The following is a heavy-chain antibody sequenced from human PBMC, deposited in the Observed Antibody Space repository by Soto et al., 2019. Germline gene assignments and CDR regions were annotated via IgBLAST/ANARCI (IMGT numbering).Heavy chain of an antibody. CDR3: ARGPLLLWVGELLTGMDV. Sequence: SVKVYCKASGYTFTSYDINWVRQATGQGLEWMGWMNPNTGNTGYAQKFQGRVTMTRNTSISTAYMELSSLRSEDTPVYYCARGPLLLWVGELLTGMDVGGQGTTGTGSS. V-gene: IGHV1-8*01. J-gene: IGHJ6*02. CDR2: MNPNTGNT. CDR1: GYTFTSYD. D-gene: IGHD3-10*01.